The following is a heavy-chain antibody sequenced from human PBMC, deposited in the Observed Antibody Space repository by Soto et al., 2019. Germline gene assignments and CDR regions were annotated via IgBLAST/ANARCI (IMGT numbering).Heavy chain of an antibody. Sequence: QVQLEQSGAEVKRPGSSVTVSCRASGGNFTSYSINWVRRAPGQGPEWMGAVIPRFGTTTYAQRFEGRVTVTADASTGTFFMEMIGLRSEDTAVYFCARSRIVAVSGRTGGYYYYAMDLWGQGTAVIVSS. V-gene: IGHV1-69*01. D-gene: IGHD2-2*01. CDR1: GGNFTSYS. CDR3: ARSRIVAVSGRTGGYYYYAMDL. CDR2: VIPRFGTT. J-gene: IGHJ6*02.